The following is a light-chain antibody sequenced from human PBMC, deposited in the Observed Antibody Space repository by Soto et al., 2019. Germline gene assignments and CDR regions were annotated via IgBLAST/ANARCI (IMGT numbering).Light chain of an antibody. CDR1: SSDVGSYNL. CDR2: EGS. V-gene: IGLV2-23*01. CDR3: CSYAGSSRV. Sequence: QSVLTQPASVSGSPGQSITISCTGTSSDVGSYNLVSWYQQHPGKAPKLMIYEGSKRPSGVSNRYSGYKSGNTATLTISGLQAEDEADYYCCSYAGSSRVFGGGTKLTVL. J-gene: IGLJ3*02.